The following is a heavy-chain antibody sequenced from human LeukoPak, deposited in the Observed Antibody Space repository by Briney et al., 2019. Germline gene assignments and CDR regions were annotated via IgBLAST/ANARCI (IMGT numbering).Heavy chain of an antibody. Sequence: ASVKVSCKASGYTFTGYYMHWVRQAPGQGLEWMGWINPNSGGTNYAQKFQGRVTMTRDTSISTAYMELSRLRFDDTAVYYCARDFMVGATSAYYFDYWGQGTLVTVSS. CDR2: INPNSGGT. CDR3: ARDFMVGATSAYYFDY. J-gene: IGHJ4*02. CDR1: GYTFTGYY. V-gene: IGHV1-2*02. D-gene: IGHD1-26*01.